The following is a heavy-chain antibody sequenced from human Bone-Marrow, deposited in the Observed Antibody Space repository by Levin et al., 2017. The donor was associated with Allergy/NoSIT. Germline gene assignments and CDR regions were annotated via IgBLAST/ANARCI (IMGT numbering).Heavy chain of an antibody. CDR2: LNFDGSST. D-gene: IGHD3-16*01. CDR1: GFTFSTYA. J-gene: IGHJ4*02. CDR3: AKGEGKRSAAPEF. V-gene: IGHV3-23*01. Sequence: GGSLRLSCAASGFTFSTYAMTWVRQAPGKGLEWVSSLNFDGSSTYYADSVQGRFTISRDNSRNPFYLQMNNLSVEDTARYYCAKGEGKRSAAPEFWGQGTPVTVST.